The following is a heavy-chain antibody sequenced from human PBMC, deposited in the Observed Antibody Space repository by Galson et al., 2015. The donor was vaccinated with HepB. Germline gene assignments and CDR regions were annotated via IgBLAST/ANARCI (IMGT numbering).Heavy chain of an antibody. J-gene: IGHJ2*01. CDR3: VKAGDSNDRNLYWYFDL. D-gene: IGHD1-14*01. CDR1: GFTFSTYG. V-gene: IGHV3-30*18. CDR2: ISYDGNKE. Sequence: SLRLSCAASGFTFSTYGIHWVRQAPGKGLEWVAVISYDGNKEYYADSVTGRITISRDNSKNTVYLQMNSLRAEDTATYYCVKAGDSNDRNLYWYFDLWGRGTLVTVSS.